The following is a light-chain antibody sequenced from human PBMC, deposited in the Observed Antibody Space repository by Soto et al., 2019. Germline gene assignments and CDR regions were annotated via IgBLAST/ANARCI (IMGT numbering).Light chain of an antibody. CDR2: DAS. V-gene: IGKV3-11*01. Sequence: EIVLTQSPATLSLSPGERATLSCRASQSVSSYLAWYQQKPGQAPRLLIYDASNRAPGIPARFSGSGSATDFTLTISSLEPEDFAVYYCQQRSDWPLTFGPGTKVDIK. CDR1: QSVSSY. CDR3: QQRSDWPLT. J-gene: IGKJ3*01.